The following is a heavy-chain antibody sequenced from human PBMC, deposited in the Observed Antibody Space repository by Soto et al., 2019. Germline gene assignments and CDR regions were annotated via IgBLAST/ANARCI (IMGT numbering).Heavy chain of an antibody. Sequence: QVHLVQSGAEVKKPGASVKVSCKGSGYAFTTYGITWMRQAPGQGLEWMGWISAHNGNTNYAQKLQGRVTVTRDTSTSTAYKELRSLRSDDTAVYYSARGRYGDYWGQGDLVTVSS. J-gene: IGHJ4*02. CDR3: ARGRYGDY. D-gene: IGHD1-1*01. V-gene: IGHV1-18*01. CDR2: ISAHNGNT. CDR1: GYAFTTYG.